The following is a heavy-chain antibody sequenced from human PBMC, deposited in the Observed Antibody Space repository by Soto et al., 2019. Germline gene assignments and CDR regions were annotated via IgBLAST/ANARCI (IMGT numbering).Heavy chain of an antibody. CDR1: GGSISSSSYY. Sequence: PSETLSLTCTVSGGSISSSSYYWGWIRQPPGKGLEWIGSIYYSGSTYYNPSLKSRVTISVDTSKNQFSLKLSSVTAADTAVYYCARLGVGYCSGGSCKKVFAIWGQGSMVTVSS. CDR2: IYYSGST. CDR3: ARLGVGYCSGGSCKKVFAI. D-gene: IGHD2-15*01. V-gene: IGHV4-39*01. J-gene: IGHJ3*02.